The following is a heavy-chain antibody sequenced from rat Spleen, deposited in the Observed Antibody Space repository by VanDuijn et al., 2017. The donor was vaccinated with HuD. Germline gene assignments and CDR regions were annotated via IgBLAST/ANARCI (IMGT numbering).Heavy chain of an antibody. CDR3: ARLGIAAIGNWFGY. Sequence: EVQLVESGGDLVPPGRSLKLSCAASGFTFSNCGMAWVRQAPTKGLEWVATINYDGTSTHYRDSVKGRFTISRDNAKSNLYLQMDSLRSEDTATYYCARLGIAAIGNWFGYWGQGTLVTVSS. V-gene: IGHV5-29*01. CDR2: INYDGTST. D-gene: IGHD1-2*01. CDR1: GFTFSNCG. J-gene: IGHJ3*01.